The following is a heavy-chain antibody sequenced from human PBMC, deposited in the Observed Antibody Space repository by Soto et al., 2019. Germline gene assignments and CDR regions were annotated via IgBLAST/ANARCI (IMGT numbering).Heavy chain of an antibody. CDR1: GGSISSYY. D-gene: IGHD3-22*01. V-gene: IGHV4-59*08. CDR2: IYYSGST. CDR3: ARQLGIYDSSGYSANWFDP. Sequence: SETLSLTCAVSGGSISSYYWSWIRQPPGKGLEWIGYIYYSGSTNYNPSLKSRVTISVDTSKNQFSLKLSSVTAADTAVYYCARQLGIYDSSGYSANWFDPWGQGTLVTVSS. J-gene: IGHJ5*02.